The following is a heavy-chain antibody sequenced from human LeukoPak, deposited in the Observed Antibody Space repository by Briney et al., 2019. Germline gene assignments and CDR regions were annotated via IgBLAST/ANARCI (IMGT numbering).Heavy chain of an antibody. Sequence: GGSLRLSCAASGFTLSNYWMSWVRQAPGKGLEWVANIKQDGSEKYYVDSVKGRFTISRDNAKNSLYLQMNSLRAGDTAVYYCARDPGLNVWGQGTLVTVSS. CDR1: GFTLSNYW. CDR3: ARDPGLNV. V-gene: IGHV3-7*01. CDR2: IKQDGSEK. D-gene: IGHD3-16*01. J-gene: IGHJ4*02.